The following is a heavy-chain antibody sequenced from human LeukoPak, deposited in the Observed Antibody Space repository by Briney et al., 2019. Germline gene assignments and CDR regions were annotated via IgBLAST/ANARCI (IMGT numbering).Heavy chain of an antibody. CDR3: VRGRHS. V-gene: IGHV3-74*01. Sequence: GGSLRLSCAASGFTFISDWMHWVRQAPGKGLVCVSYINGDGSSTNYADSVRGRFTISIDNAKKTLYLQMNSLRDEDTAVYYCVRGRHSGGLGTLVTVSS. J-gene: IGHJ4*02. CDR2: INGDGSST. CDR1: GFTFISDW.